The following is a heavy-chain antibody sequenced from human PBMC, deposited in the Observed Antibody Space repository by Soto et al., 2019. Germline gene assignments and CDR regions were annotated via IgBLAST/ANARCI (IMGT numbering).Heavy chain of an antibody. CDR2: ISGSGDST. CDR3: AKELHTSSGWSQVIY. D-gene: IGHD6-19*01. CDR1: GFTFRSYA. V-gene: IGHV3-23*01. J-gene: IGHJ4*02. Sequence: PGGSQRLSCAASGFTFRSYARSWVRQAPGKGLEWVSVISGSGDSTYYADSVKGRFTISRDNSKNTLYLQMNSLRAEDTAVYYYAKELHTSSGWSQVIYWGQGTLVTVSS.